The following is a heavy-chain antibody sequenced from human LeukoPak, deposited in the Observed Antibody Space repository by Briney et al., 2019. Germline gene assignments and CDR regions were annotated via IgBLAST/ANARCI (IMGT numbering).Heavy chain of an antibody. Sequence: GGFLRLSCAASGFTFSSYSMNWVRQAPGKGLEWVSSISSSSSYIYYADSVKGRFTISRDNAKNSLYLQMNSLRAEDTAVYYCARADIVVVPAVVYYYYGMDVWGQGTTVTVSS. J-gene: IGHJ6*02. D-gene: IGHD2-2*01. CDR2: ISSSSSYI. CDR1: GFTFSSYS. V-gene: IGHV3-21*01. CDR3: ARADIVVVPAVVYYYYGMDV.